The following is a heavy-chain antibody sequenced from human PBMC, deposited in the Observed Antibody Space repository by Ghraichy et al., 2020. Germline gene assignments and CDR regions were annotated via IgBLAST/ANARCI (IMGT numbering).Heavy chain of an antibody. J-gene: IGHJ4*02. Sequence: GGSLRLSCATSGFTFDNAWMNWVRQAPGRGLEWVGRVTSKSAGETTDYAATVRGSFSISRDDSRKMVYLQMNSLKTEDTAIYYGTTLPFCVGDGDENCYEYYCDRRGERTLVTVSS. D-gene: IGHD2-2*01. V-gene: IGHV3-15*07. CDR2: VTSKSAGETT. CDR1: GFTFDNAW. CDR3: TTLPFCVGDGDENCYEYYCDR.